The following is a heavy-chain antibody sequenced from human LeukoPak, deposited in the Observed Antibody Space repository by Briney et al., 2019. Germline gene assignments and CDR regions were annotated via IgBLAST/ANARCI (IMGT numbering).Heavy chain of an antibody. J-gene: IGHJ4*02. CDR3: TRDFAFQLFDY. Sequence: GGSLRLSCAATGFSFSNSWMTWVRQAPGKGPEWLANINQDESTKNYVDAVEGRFTISRDNAKNSLFLQMNSLRAEDTAVYYCTRDFAFQLFDYWGQGTLVTVSS. CDR1: GFSFSNSW. D-gene: IGHD1-1*01. CDR2: INQDESTK. V-gene: IGHV3-7*01.